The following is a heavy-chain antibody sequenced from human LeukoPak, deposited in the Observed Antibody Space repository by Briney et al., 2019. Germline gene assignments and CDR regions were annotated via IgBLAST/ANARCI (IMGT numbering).Heavy chain of an antibody. CDR3: ARHEYSSSWYPGYYYGMDV. Sequence: SETLSLTCTVSGGSISSYYWSWIRQPPGKGLEWIGCIYYSGSTNYNPSLKSRVTISVDTSKNQFSLKLSSVTAADTAVYYCARHEYSSSWYPGYYYGMDVWGQGTTVTVSS. V-gene: IGHV4-59*08. D-gene: IGHD6-13*01. CDR1: GGSISSYY. CDR2: IYYSGST. J-gene: IGHJ6*02.